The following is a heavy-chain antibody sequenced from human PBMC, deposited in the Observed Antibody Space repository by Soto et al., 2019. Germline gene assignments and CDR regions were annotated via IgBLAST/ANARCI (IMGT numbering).Heavy chain of an antibody. CDR2: ISSSSNYI. D-gene: IGHD2-21*01. CDR1: GFTFSSYS. V-gene: IGHV3-21*01. J-gene: IGHJ6*02. CDR3: ARDVVVLGGMDV. Sequence: PGGSLRLSCAASGFTFSSYSMNWVRQAPGKGLEWVSYISSSSNYIYYADSVKGRFTISRDNAKNSLYVQMNSLRAEDTAVYYCARDVVVLGGMDVWGQGTTVTVS.